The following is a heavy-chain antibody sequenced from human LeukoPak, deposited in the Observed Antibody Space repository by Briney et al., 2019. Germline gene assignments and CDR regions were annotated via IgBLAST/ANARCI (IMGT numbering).Heavy chain of an antibody. V-gene: IGHV3-21*01. CDR2: ISSSSSYI. CDR3: ARGGSSWYYFDY. J-gene: IGHJ4*02. Sequence: GGSLRLSCAASGFTFSSFAMSWVRQAPGKGLEWVSFISSSSSYIYYADSVKGRFTISRDNAKNSLYLQMNSLRAEDTAVYYCARGGSSWYYFDYWGQGTLVTVSS. D-gene: IGHD6-13*01. CDR1: GFTFSSFA.